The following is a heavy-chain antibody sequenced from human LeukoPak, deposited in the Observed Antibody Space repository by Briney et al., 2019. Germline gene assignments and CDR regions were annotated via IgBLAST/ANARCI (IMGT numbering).Heavy chain of an antibody. CDR1: GFTFSSYA. V-gene: IGHV3-23*01. CDR3: AKEVPRIAARISDY. CDR2: ISGSGGTT. D-gene: IGHD6-6*01. Sequence: QPGGSLRLSCAASGFTFSSYAMTWVRQAPGKGLEWVSTISGSGGTTYYADSVKGRFTISRDNSKNTLFLQMNSLRAEDTAVYYCAKEVPRIAARISDYWGQGTLVTVSS. J-gene: IGHJ4*02.